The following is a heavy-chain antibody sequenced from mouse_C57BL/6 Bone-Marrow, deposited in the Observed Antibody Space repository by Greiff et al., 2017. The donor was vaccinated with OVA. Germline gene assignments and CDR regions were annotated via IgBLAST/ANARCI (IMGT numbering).Heavy chain of an antibody. D-gene: IGHD1-1*01. CDR3: AKGGSPYWYFDV. Sequence: QVQLQQPGAELVRPGSSVKLSCKASGYTFTSYWMHWVKQRPIQGLEWIGNIDPSDSETHYNQKFKDKATLTVDKSSSTAYMQLSSLTSEDSAVYYCAKGGSPYWYFDVWGTGTTVTVSS. J-gene: IGHJ1*03. V-gene: IGHV1-52*01. CDR2: IDPSDSET. CDR1: GYTFTSYW.